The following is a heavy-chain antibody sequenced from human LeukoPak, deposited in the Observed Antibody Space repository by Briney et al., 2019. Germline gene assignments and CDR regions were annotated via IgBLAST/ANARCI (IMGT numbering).Heavy chain of an antibody. Sequence: GGSLRLSCAASGFTFSSYWMSWVRQAPGKGLEWVANIKQDGSEKYYVDSVKGRFTISRDNAKNSLYLQMNSLRAEDTAVYYCAREEGLMVRGVIDYWGQGTLVTVSS. D-gene: IGHD3-10*01. V-gene: IGHV3-7*01. CDR1: GFTFSSYW. CDR3: AREEGLMVRGVIDY. J-gene: IGHJ4*02. CDR2: IKQDGSEK.